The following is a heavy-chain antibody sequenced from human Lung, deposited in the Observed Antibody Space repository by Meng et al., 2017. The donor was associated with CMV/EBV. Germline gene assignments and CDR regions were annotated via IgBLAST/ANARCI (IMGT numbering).Heavy chain of an antibody. CDR3: ARELMATVNGWFDP. J-gene: IGHJ5*02. CDR1: VLTVNSSY. D-gene: IGHD5-24*01. CDR2: FYSRGVT. V-gene: IGHV3-66*02. Sequence: VQCAVQLGASGGAFVLTVNSSYMTGVRQATGKGWEWVSVFYSRGVTYYAVSGKGRFTIARDNSKNMVYLHMNSLGGEDADVYYCARELMATVNGWFDPWGQGTMVTVSS.